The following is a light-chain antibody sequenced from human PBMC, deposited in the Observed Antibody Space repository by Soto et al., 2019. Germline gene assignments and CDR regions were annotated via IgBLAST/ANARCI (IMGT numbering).Light chain of an antibody. J-gene: IGKJ3*01. CDR1: QGISSY. CDR3: QQLNSYPHT. CDR2: AAS. Sequence: DIQLTQSPSFLSASVGDRVTITCRAGQGISSYLAWYQQKPGKAPKLLIYAASTLQSGVPSRFNGSRTETEFTLTISSLQPEDFATYYCQQLNSYPHTFGPGKKVDIK. V-gene: IGKV1-9*01.